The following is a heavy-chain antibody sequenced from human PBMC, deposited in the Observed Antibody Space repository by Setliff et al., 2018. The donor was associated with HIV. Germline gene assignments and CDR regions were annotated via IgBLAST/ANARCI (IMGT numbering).Heavy chain of an antibody. Sequence: LSLTCTVSGGSISSGSYYWSWIRQPAGKGLEWIGRIYTSGSTNYNPSLESRVTISLDTSKNQFSLKLSSVTAADTAVYYCAREDYYDSSGYAFDIWGQGTMVTVSS. V-gene: IGHV4-61*02. CDR2: IYTSGST. D-gene: IGHD3-22*01. J-gene: IGHJ3*02. CDR3: AREDYYDSSGYAFDI. CDR1: GGSISSGSYY.